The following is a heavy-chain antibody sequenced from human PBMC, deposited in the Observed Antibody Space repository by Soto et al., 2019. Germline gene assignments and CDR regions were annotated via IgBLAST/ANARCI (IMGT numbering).Heavy chain of an antibody. CDR3: ARDRTMVRPFDY. V-gene: IGHV3-30-3*01. CDR2: ISYDGSNK. J-gene: IGHJ4*02. D-gene: IGHD3-10*01. CDR1: GFTFISYA. Sequence: GGSLRLSCAASGFTFISYAMHWVRQAPGKGLEWVAVISYDGSNKYYADSVKGRFTISRDNSKNTLYLQMNSLRAEDTAVYYCARDRTMVRPFDYWGQGTLVTVSS.